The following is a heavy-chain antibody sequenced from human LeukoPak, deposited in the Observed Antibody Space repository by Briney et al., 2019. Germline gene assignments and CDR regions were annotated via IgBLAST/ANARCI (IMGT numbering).Heavy chain of an antibody. Sequence: SETLSLTCTVSGGSISSGGYYWSWIRQHPGKGLEWIGYIYYSGSTYYNPSLKSRVTISVDTSKNQFSLKLSSVTAADTAVYYCAKDLQPRTQTIAVADYWGQGTLVTVSS. CDR2: IYYSGST. CDR1: GGSISSGGYY. D-gene: IGHD6-19*01. V-gene: IGHV4-31*03. J-gene: IGHJ4*02. CDR3: AKDLQPRTQTIAVADY.